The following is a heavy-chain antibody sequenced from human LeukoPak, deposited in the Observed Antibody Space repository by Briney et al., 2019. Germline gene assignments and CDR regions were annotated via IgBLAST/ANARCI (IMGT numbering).Heavy chain of an antibody. V-gene: IGHV3-23*01. D-gene: IGHD3-22*01. CDR3: AKDDLDSSGYHLFDY. J-gene: IGHJ4*02. Sequence: GGSLRLSCAASGFTVSNNYMSWVRQAPGKGLEWVLAISGSGGSTYYADSVKGRFTISRDNSKNTLYLQMNSLRAEDTAVYYCAKDDLDSSGYHLFDYWGQGTLVTVSS. CDR2: ISGSGGST. CDR1: GFTVSNNY.